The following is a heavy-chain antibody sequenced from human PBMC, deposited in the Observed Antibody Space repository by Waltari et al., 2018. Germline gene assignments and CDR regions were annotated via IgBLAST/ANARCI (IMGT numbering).Heavy chain of an antibody. J-gene: IGHJ5*02. CDR2: INHSGST. V-gene: IGHV4-34*01. CDR3: AGKTYLSRYNWFDP. Sequence: FSGYYWSWIRQPPGKGLEWIGEINHSGSTNYNPSLKSRVTISVDTSKNQFSLKLSSVTAADTAVYYCAGKTYLSRYNWFDPWGQGTLVTVSS. CDR1: FSGYY.